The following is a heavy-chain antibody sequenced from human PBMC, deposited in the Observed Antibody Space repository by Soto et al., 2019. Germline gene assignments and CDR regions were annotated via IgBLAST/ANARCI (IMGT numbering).Heavy chain of an antibody. D-gene: IGHD1-26*01. CDR3: ARDSGKGAYFDY. CDR2: IRNKANSDTT. CDR1: GFTFSDHY. J-gene: IGHJ4*01. Sequence: EVQLVESGGGLVQPGGSQRLSCAASGFTFSDHYMDWVRQAPGKGLEWVGRIRNKANSDTTDYAASVKGRFTISRDDSKDSLYLQMNSLKTADTAIYYCARDSGKGAYFDYWGHGTLATVSS. V-gene: IGHV3-72*01.